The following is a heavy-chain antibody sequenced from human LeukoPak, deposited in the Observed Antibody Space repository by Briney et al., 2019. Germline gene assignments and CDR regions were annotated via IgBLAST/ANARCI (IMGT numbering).Heavy chain of an antibody. V-gene: IGHV2-70*11. CDR3: ARIRWGELEWLLDY. Sequence: ESGPALVKPTQTLTLTCTFSGFSLSTSGMCVSWIRQPPGKALEWLARIDWDDDKYYSTSLKTRLTISKDTSKNQVVLTMTNMDPVDTATYYCARIRWGELEWLLDYWGQGTLVTVSS. CDR2: IDWDDDK. D-gene: IGHD3-3*01. J-gene: IGHJ4*02. CDR1: GFSLSTSGMC.